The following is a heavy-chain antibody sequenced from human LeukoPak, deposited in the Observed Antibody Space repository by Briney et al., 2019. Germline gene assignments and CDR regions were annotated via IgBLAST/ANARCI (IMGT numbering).Heavy chain of an antibody. CDR1: GITLSNYG. V-gene: IGHV3-23*01. Sequence: GGSLRLSCAVSGITLSNYGMSWVRQAPRKGLEWVAGISDSGGRTNYADSVKGRFTISRDNPKNTLYLQMNSLRAEDTAVYFCAKRGVVIRVILVGFHKEAYYFDSWGQGALVTVSS. J-gene: IGHJ4*02. CDR2: ISDSGGRT. D-gene: IGHD3-22*01. CDR3: AKRGVVIRVILVGFHKEAYYFDS.